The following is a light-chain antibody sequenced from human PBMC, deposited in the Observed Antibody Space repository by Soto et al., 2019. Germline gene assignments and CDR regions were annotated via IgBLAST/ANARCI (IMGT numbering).Light chain of an antibody. CDR2: GAS. CDR3: QQSEHSPRT. V-gene: IGKV3-20*01. J-gene: IGKJ1*01. CDR1: QSINSNY. Sequence: ETVLTQSPGTLSLSPGEGATLSCRASQSINSNYLAWYQQKPGQRPRVLIYGASSMATGTPDRYSGSGSGTDFTRPTGRPEHEEVAVYCCQQSEHSPRTFGQGTKVYIK.